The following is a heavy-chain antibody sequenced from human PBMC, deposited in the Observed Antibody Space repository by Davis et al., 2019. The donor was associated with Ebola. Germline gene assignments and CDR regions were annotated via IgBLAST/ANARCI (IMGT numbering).Heavy chain of an antibody. V-gene: IGHV3-48*04. D-gene: IGHD7-27*01. CDR2: ISSLGTI. CDR1: GFTFSTYS. CDR3: ARDEGNWVLDY. J-gene: IGHJ4*02. Sequence: PGGSLRLSCAASGFTFSTYSMNWVRQAPGKGLEWVSHISSLGTIYYAGSVKGRFTISRDDAENSLYLQMNSLRADDTAVYYCARDEGNWVLDYWGQGTLVTVSS.